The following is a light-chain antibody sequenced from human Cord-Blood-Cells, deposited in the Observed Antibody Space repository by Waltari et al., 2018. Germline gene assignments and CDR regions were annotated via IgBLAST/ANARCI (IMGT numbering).Light chain of an antibody. CDR2: STN. Sequence: QTVVTQEPSFSVSPGGTVTLPCGLSSGSVSTSYYPSWYQQTPGQAPRTLIYSTNTRSSGVPDRVSGSILGNKAALTITGAQADDESDYYCVLYMGSGISVFGGGTQLTVL. J-gene: IGLJ7*01. CDR1: SGSVSTSYY. V-gene: IGLV8-61*01. CDR3: VLYMGSGISV.